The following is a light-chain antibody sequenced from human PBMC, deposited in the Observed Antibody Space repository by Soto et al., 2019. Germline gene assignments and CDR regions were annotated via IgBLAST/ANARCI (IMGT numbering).Light chain of an antibody. CDR1: QAVGIW. CDR2: AAS. V-gene: IGKV1-12*02. J-gene: IGKJ4*01. CDR3: QQTRSFTFT. Sequence: DIQVTQSPSSVSGSVGDGVTLTCRTSQAVGIWFAWYQQRPGSAPRLLIYAASKLADGVPSRFSGSGYGTFFTLTINKMQPEDIATYYCQQTRSFTFTFGEGTKV.